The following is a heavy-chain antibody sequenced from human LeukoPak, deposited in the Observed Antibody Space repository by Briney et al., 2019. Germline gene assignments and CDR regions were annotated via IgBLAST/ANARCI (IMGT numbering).Heavy chain of an antibody. CDR1: GGSISSNY. V-gene: IGHV4-4*07. D-gene: IGHD3-16*01. J-gene: IGHJ4*02. CDR2: IYSTGSA. Sequence: SETLSLTCTVSGGSISSNYWSWIRQPAGKGLEWIGRIYSTGSANYNPSLKSRVSMSIDTSKNQFSLKMTSVTAADTAVYYCVRDWGLARGGDLDNWGQGILVTVFS. CDR3: VRDWGLARGGDLDN.